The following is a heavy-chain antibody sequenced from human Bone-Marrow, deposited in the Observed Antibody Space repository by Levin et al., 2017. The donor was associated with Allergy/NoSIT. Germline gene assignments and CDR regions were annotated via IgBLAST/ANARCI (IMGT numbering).Heavy chain of an antibody. CDR1: GFTVSSNY. V-gene: IGHV3-53*01. CDR3: ARVRSYYYDSSGYAGYYYGMDV. Sequence: GESLKISCAASGFTVSSNYMSWVRQAPGKGLEWVSVIYSGGSTYYADSVKGRFTISRDNSKNTLYLQMNSLRAEDTAVYYCARVRSYYYDSSGYAGYYYGMDVWGQGTTVTVSS. J-gene: IGHJ6*02. D-gene: IGHD3-22*01. CDR2: IYSGGST.